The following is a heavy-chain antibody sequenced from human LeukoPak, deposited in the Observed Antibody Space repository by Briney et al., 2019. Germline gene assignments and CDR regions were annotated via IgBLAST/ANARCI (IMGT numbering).Heavy chain of an antibody. Sequence: SETLSLTCTVSGGSISSGSYYWSWIRQPAGKGLEWIGRIYTSGSTNYNPSLKSRVTISVDTSKNQFSLKLSSVTAADTAVYYCARGTPHSSSSIDYWGQGTLVTVSS. CDR2: IYTSGST. J-gene: IGHJ4*02. CDR3: ARGTPHSSSSIDY. D-gene: IGHD6-6*01. V-gene: IGHV4-61*02. CDR1: GGSISSGSYY.